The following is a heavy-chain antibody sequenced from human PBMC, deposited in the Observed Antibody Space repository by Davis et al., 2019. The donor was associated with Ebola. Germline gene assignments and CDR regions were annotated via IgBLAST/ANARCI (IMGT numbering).Heavy chain of an antibody. D-gene: IGHD3-9*01. J-gene: IGHJ4*02. V-gene: IGHV3-23*01. CDR2: ISDGSRNT. CDR1: GFTFSRYT. CDR3: TTRLVHHLDY. Sequence: GESLKISCAASGFTFSRYTMNWVRQAPGKGLEWVSTISDGSRNTHYADSVKGRFTISRDDSKNTVFLQMNALRAEDTALYYCTTRLVHHLDYWGPGVLVTVSS.